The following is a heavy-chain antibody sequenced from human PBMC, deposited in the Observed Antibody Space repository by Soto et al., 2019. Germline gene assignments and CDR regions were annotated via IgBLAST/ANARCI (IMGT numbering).Heavy chain of an antibody. CDR2: INHSGST. Sequence: SETLSLTCAFYDGSFSGYYWSWIRQPPGKGLEWIGEINHSGSTNYNPSLKSRVTISVDTSKNQFSLKLSSVTAGDTAVYYWARVPGPWGQGTLVTVS. J-gene: IGHJ5*02. CDR3: ARVPGP. CDR1: DGSFSGYY. V-gene: IGHV4-34*01. D-gene: IGHD3-10*01.